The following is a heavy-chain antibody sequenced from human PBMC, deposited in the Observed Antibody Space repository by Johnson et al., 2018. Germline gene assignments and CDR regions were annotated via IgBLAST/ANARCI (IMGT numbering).Heavy chain of an antibody. CDR3: ARAGSIAVAGIYYYGMDV. Sequence: VQLVESGGGLVKPGGSLRLSCAASGFTINDYYMNWIRQAPGRGLEWVSHISRSGTSIYYADSVKGRFSISRDNAKNSLYLQMNSLRAEDTDVYYCARAGSIAVAGIYYYGMDVWGQGTTVTVSS. CDR2: ISRSGTSI. CDR1: GFTINDYY. V-gene: IGHV3-11*04. J-gene: IGHJ6*02. D-gene: IGHD6-19*01.